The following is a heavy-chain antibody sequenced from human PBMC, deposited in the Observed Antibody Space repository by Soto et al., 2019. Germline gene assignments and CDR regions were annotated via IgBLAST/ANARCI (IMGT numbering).Heavy chain of an antibody. V-gene: IGHV3-23*01. Sequence: EVQLLESGGGLVQPGGSLRLSCAASGFTFSSYAMSWVRQAPGKGLEWVSTISGSGGTTYYADSVKGRFTISRDNSKNTLYLQMNSPRAEDTAMYYCAKDPVTGYFDYWGPGTLVTVSS. CDR1: GFTFSSYA. J-gene: IGHJ4*02. D-gene: IGHD5-18*01. CDR2: ISGSGGTT. CDR3: AKDPVTGYFDY.